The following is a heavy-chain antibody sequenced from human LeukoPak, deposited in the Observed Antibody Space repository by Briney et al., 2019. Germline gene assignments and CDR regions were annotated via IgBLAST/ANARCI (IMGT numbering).Heavy chain of an antibody. Sequence: PSETLSLTCTVSGGSISSSSYYWGWIRQPPGKGLEWIGSIYYSGSTYYNPSLKSRVTISVDTSKNQFSLKLSSVTAADTAVYYCARWTGYDSSGYYYEGLDYWGQGTLVTVSS. V-gene: IGHV4-39*01. CDR2: IYYSGST. CDR1: GGSISSSSYY. J-gene: IGHJ4*02. D-gene: IGHD3-22*01. CDR3: ARWTGYDSSGYYYEGLDY.